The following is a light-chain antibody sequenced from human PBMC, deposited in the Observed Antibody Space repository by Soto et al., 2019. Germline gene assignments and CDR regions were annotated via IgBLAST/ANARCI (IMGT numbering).Light chain of an antibody. CDR2: EAS. J-gene: IGKJ1*01. CDR3: QQSNNYPWT. CDR1: QSISSW. V-gene: IGKV1-5*03. Sequence: DIQMTQSPSTLSASVGDRVTITCRASQSISSWLAWYQQKPGKAPKLLIYEASNLESGVPSRFSGSGSGTEFTLTISSLQPDDSATYYCQQSNNYPWTFGQGTKVDIK.